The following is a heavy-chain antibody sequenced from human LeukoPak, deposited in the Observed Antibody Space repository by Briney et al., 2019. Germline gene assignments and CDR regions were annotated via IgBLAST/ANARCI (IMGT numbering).Heavy chain of an antibody. CDR3: ARQISGRPDAFDI. Sequence: ASVKVSCKASGYIFTTYGISWVRQAPGQGLEWMGWVRAYNGDTNYAQKLQGRVTMNTDTSTTTAYMDLRSLRSDDTAVYYCARQISGRPDAFDIWGQGTMVTVSS. CDR2: VRAYNGDT. D-gene: IGHD3-10*01. CDR1: GYIFTTYG. V-gene: IGHV1-18*01. J-gene: IGHJ3*02.